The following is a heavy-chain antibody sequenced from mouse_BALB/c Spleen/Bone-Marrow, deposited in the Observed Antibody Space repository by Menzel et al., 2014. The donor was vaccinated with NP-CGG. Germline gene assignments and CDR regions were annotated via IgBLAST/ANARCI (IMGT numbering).Heavy chain of an antibody. CDR2: IHPGNSDT. D-gene: IGHD3-1*01. V-gene: IGHV1-5*01. J-gene: IGHJ2*01. CDR1: GYTLSNYW. Sequence: VQLQQPGTVLARPGAAVKMSCKASGYTLSNYWMHWIKQRPGQGLEWIGTIHPGNSDTTYNQKFKGKSKLTAVTSTSTAYMELSSLTNEDSAVYYCTTLARNNFDYWGQGTTLTVSS. CDR3: TTLARNNFDY.